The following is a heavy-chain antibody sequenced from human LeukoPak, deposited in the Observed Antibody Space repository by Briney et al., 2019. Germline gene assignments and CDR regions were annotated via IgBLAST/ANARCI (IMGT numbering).Heavy chain of an antibody. CDR1: GSTFGTHA. Sequence: AGGSLRLSCAASGSTFGTHATHWVRQAPGKGLEWVGVISYDGSDQYYADSVKGRFTISRDNPKNTLYLQMDSLRVEDTAVYYCAGAIGYFDYWGQGTLVTVSS. V-gene: IGHV3-30*03. D-gene: IGHD2-21*01. CDR2: ISYDGSDQ. J-gene: IGHJ4*02. CDR3: AGAIGYFDY.